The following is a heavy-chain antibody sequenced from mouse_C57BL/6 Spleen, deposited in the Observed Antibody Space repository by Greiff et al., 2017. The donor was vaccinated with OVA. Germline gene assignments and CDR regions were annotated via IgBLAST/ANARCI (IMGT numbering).Heavy chain of an antibody. CDR2: ISDGGSYT. D-gene: IGHD2-12*01. V-gene: IGHV5-4*01. Sequence: EVHLVESGGGLVKPGGSLKLSCAASGFTFSSYAMSWVSQTPEKRLEWVATISDGGSYTYYPDNVKGRFTISRDNAKNNLYLQMSHLKADDTAMYYCARDQYDGAMYYWGQGTTVTVSS. J-gene: IGHJ4*01. CDR1: GFTFSSYA. CDR3: ARDQYDGAMYY.